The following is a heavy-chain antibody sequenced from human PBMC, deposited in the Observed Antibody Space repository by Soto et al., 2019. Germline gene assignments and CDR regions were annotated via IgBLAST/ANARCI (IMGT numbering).Heavy chain of an antibody. Sequence: SGPTLVNPTQTLTLTCTFSGFSLSTSGVGVGWIRQPPGNALEWLALIYWNDDKRYSPSLKSRLTITKDTSKNQVVLTMTNMDPVDTATYYCAHGLGYCSGGSCNYYYYGMDVWGQGTTVTVSS. CDR2: IYWNDDK. D-gene: IGHD2-15*01. CDR3: AHGLGYCSGGSCNYYYYGMDV. CDR1: GFSLSTSGVG. V-gene: IGHV2-5*01. J-gene: IGHJ6*02.